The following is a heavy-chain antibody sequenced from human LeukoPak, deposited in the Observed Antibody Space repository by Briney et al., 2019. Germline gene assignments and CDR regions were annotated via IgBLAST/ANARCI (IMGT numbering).Heavy chain of an antibody. CDR1: GYAFSSYW. V-gene: IGHV3-7*01. Sequence: PGGSLRLSCAASGYAFSSYWMSWVRQAPEGGLEWVANIKQDGGEKNYVDSVKGRFTISRDNAKNSLFLQMNSLRADDTAVYYCARERWSNYYYYGMDVWGQGTTVTVSS. J-gene: IGHJ6*02. D-gene: IGHD2-8*01. CDR3: ARERWSNYYYYGMDV. CDR2: IKQDGGEK.